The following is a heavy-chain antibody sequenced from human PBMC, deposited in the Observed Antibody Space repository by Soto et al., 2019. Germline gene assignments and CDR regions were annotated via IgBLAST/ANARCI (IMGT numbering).Heavy chain of an antibody. J-gene: IGHJ5*02. Sequence: KPSETLSLTCAVYGGSFSGYYWSWIRQPPGKGLEWIGEINHSGSTNYNPSLKSRVTISVDTSKNQFSLKLSSVTAADTAVYYCATSGSSTSWSWFDPWGQGTLVTVPQ. D-gene: IGHD2-2*01. CDR2: INHSGST. CDR1: GGSFSGYY. V-gene: IGHV4-34*01. CDR3: ATSGSSTSWSWFDP.